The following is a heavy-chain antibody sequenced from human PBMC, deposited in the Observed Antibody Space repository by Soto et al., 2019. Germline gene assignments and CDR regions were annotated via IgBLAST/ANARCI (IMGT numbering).Heavy chain of an antibody. D-gene: IGHD3-9*01. CDR2: INPNSGGT. CDR3: ARDTSILTGYSRLTHDAFDI. Sequence: GASVKVSCKASGYTFTGYYMHWVRQAPGQGLEWMGWINPNSGGTNYAQKFQGWVTMIRDTSISTAYMELSRLRSDDTAVYYCARDTSILTGYSRLTHDAFDIWGQGTMVTVSS. V-gene: IGHV1-2*04. CDR1: GYTFTGYY. J-gene: IGHJ3*02.